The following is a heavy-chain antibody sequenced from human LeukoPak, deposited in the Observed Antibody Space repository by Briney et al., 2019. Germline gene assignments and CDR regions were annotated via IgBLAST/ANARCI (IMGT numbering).Heavy chain of an antibody. CDR2: INPNSGGT. J-gene: IGHJ4*02. Sequence: ASVKVSCKASGYTLTGYYMHWVRQAPGQGLEWMGWINPNSGGTNYAQKFQGRVTMTRDTSISTAYMELSRLRSDDTAVYYCARARTQYYYDIKYWGQGTLVTVSS. CDR3: ARARTQYYYDIKY. D-gene: IGHD3-22*01. V-gene: IGHV1-2*02. CDR1: GYTLTGYY.